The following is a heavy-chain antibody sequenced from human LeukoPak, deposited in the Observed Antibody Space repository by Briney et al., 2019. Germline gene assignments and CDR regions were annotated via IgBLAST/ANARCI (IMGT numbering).Heavy chain of an antibody. CDR3: AREMATNGGGDY. D-gene: IGHD5-24*01. J-gene: IGHJ4*02. CDR2: IYYSGST. Sequence: ASETLSLTCTVSGGSISSSSYYWGWIRQPPGKGLEWIGSIYYSGSTYYNPSLKSRVTISVDTSKNQFSLKLSSVTAADTAVYYWAREMATNGGGDYWGQGTLVTVSS. CDR1: GGSISSSSYY. V-gene: IGHV4-39*07.